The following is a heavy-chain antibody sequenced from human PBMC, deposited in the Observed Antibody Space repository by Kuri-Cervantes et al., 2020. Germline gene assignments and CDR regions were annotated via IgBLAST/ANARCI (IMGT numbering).Heavy chain of an antibody. D-gene: IGHD3-22*01. CDR3: ARISYYDSSGYLD. Sequence: GSLRLSCTVSGGSVSSYYWSWIRQPAGKRLEWIGRIYTSRSTNYNPSLKSRVTMSVDTSKNQISLKLTSVTAADTAVYYCARISYYDSSGYLDWGQGTLVTVSS. CDR2: IYTSRST. V-gene: IGHV4-4*07. CDR1: GGSVSSYY. J-gene: IGHJ4*02.